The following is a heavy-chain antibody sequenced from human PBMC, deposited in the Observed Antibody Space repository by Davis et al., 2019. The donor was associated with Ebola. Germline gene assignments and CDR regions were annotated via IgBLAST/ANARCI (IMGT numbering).Heavy chain of an antibody. CDR1: GFTFSSYS. V-gene: IGHV3-21*01. CDR2: ISSSSSYI. CDR3: ARDQFWSGYPFDY. J-gene: IGHJ4*02. Sequence: GESLKISCAASGFTFSSYSMNWVRQAPGKGLEWVSSISSSSSYIYYADSVKGRFTISRDNAKNSLYLQMNSLRAEDTAVYYCARDQFWSGYPFDYWGQGTLVTVSS. D-gene: IGHD3-3*01.